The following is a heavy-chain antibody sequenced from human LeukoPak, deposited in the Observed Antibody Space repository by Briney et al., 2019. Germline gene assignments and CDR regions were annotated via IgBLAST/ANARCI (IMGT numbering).Heavy chain of an antibody. D-gene: IGHD6-13*01. CDR3: AKGSRIAAAANWFDP. Sequence: GGSLRLSCAASGFTFSSYEMNWVRQAPGKGLEWVSYISSSGGSTYYADSVKGRFTISRDNSKNTLYLQMNSLRAEDTAIYYCAKGSRIAAAANWFDPWGQGSLVTVSS. CDR2: ISSSGGST. CDR1: GFTFSSYE. J-gene: IGHJ5*02. V-gene: IGHV3-23*01.